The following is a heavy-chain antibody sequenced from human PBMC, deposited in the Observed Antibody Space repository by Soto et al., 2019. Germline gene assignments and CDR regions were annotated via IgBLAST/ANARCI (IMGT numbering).Heavy chain of an antibody. Sequence: QVQLVQSGAEVKKPGSSVKVSCKASGGPFNSYSMIWVRQAPGQGIEWMGGIIPLFGTASYPQKFQGRVTITADESTTTTFMELRSLSTEDTAVYYCVRESGYSYGYSGFDIWGQGKLVTIS. CDR3: VRESGYSYGYSGFDI. D-gene: IGHD5-18*01. J-gene: IGHJ3*02. V-gene: IGHV1-69*01. CDR2: IIPLFGTA. CDR1: GGPFNSYS.